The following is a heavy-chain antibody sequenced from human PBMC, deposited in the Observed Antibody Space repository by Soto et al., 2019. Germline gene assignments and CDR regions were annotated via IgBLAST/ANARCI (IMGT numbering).Heavy chain of an antibody. CDR3: ARDTRYSSPEGYYYYYGMDV. CDR1: GFTFSSYG. V-gene: IGHV3-33*01. J-gene: IGHJ6*02. CDR2: IWYDGSNK. D-gene: IGHD5-18*01. Sequence: QVQLVESEGGVVQPGRSLRLSCAASGFTFSSYGMHWVRQAPGKGQEWVAVIWYDGSNKYYADSVKGRFTISRDNSKNTLYLQMNSLRAEDTAVYYCARDTRYSSPEGYYYYYGMDVWGQGTTVTVSS.